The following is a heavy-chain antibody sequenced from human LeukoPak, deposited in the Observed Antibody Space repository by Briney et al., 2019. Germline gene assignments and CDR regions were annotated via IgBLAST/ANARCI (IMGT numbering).Heavy chain of an antibody. CDR3: AKMKGHPLPKYYMDV. J-gene: IGHJ6*01. Sequence: GGSLGLSCAASRFTFSGFAMSWVRRTPGKGLEWVSGIRGTGDNTLYADSVKGRFTISRDNSKNTLYLEMNSLRAEDTAIYYCAKMKGHPLPKYYMDVWGQGTTVTVSS. CDR1: RFTFSGFA. D-gene: IGHD1-26*01. V-gene: IGHV3-23*01. CDR2: IRGTGDNT.